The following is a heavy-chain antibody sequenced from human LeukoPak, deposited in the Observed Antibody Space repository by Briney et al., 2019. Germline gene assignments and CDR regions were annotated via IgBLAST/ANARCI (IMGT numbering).Heavy chain of an antibody. D-gene: IGHD1-26*01. Sequence: PGGSLRLSCAASGFTVSSNYMSWVRQAPGKGLEWVSVIYSGGDTYYADSVKGRFTISRDNSKNTLFLQMNSLRAEDTAVYYCARGRVGATDFDYWGQGTLVTVSS. CDR3: ARGRVGATDFDY. CDR1: GFTVSSNY. CDR2: IYSGGDT. J-gene: IGHJ4*02. V-gene: IGHV3-53*01.